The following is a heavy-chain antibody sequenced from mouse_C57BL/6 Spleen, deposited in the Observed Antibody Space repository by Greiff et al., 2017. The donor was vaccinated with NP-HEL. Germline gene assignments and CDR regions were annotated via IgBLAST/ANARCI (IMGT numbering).Heavy chain of an antibody. CDR1: GYSITSGYY. CDR2: ISYDGSN. D-gene: IGHD1-1*01. V-gene: IGHV3-6*01. CDR3: ARDGDYGSSCWYFDV. J-gene: IGHJ1*03. Sequence: EVQLQESGPGLVKPSQSLSLTCSVTGYSITSGYYWNWIRQFPGNKLEWMGYISYDGSNNYNPSLKNRISITRDTSKNQFFLKLNSVTTEDTATYYCARDGDYGSSCWYFDVWGTGTTVTVSS.